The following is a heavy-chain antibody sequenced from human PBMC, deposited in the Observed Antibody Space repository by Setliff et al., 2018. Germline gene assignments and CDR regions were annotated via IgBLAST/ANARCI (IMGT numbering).Heavy chain of an antibody. CDR1: GYIFTDFY. Sequence: GASVKVSCKASGYIFTDFYIYWVQQAPGKGLEWMGRVDPEDGKTKYAEKFQGSVIITADTSTDTAYMELSSLTSDDTAVYYCGTVRGGWSSILDYWGQGTLVTVSS. D-gene: IGHD6-19*01. J-gene: IGHJ4*02. V-gene: IGHV1-69-2*01. CDR2: VDPEDGKT. CDR3: GTVRGGWSSILDY.